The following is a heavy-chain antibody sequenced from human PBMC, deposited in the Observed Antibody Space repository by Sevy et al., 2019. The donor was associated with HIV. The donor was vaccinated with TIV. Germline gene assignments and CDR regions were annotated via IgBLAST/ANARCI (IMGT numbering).Heavy chain of an antibody. D-gene: IGHD6-19*01. V-gene: IGHV3-15*01. Sequence: GESLKISCAASGFTFSNAWMSWVRQAPGKGLEWVGRIKSKTDGGTTDYAAPVKGRFTISRDDSKNTLYLQMNSLKTEDTAVYYCTTESPYNQAVAGPLDYWGQGTLVTVSS. CDR1: GFTFSNAW. J-gene: IGHJ4*02. CDR2: IKSKTDGGTT. CDR3: TTESPYNQAVAGPLDY.